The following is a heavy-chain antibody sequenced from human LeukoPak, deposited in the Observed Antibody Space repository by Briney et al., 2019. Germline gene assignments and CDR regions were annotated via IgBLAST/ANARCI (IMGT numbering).Heavy chain of an antibody. CDR2: IYYSGST. CDR3: AKGGYYSSGNDFRFDP. J-gene: IGHJ5*02. Sequence: SETLSLTCTVSGGSISSYYWSWIRQPPGKGLEWIGYIYYSGSTNYKPSLKSRVTISVDTSKNQFSLKLSSVTAADTAVYYCAKGGYYSSGNDFRFDPWGQGTLVTVSS. CDR1: GGSISSYY. D-gene: IGHD3-10*01. V-gene: IGHV4-59*01.